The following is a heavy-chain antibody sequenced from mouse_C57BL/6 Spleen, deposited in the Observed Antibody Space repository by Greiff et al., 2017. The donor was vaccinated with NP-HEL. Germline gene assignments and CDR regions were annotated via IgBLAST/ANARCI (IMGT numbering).Heavy chain of an antibody. Sequence: EVQLQQSGPELVKPGASVKISCKASGYTFTDYYMNWVKQSHGKSLEWIGDINPNNGGTSYNQKFKGKATLTVDKSSSTAYMELRSLTSEDSAVYYCARRFYYDYDVPFAYWGQGTLVTVSA. CDR3: ARRFYYDYDVPFAY. J-gene: IGHJ3*01. V-gene: IGHV1-26*01. CDR1: GYTFTDYY. D-gene: IGHD2-4*01. CDR2: INPNNGGT.